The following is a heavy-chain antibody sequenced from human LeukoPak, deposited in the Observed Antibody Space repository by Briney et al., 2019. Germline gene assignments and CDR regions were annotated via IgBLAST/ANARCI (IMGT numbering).Heavy chain of an antibody. CDR2: INHSGST. Sequence: SETLSLTCAVYGGSFSGYYWSWIRQPPGKGLEWIGEINHSGSTNYNPSLKSRVTISVDTSKNQFYLKLSSVTAADTAVYYCAGPGIAAAGTLWFDPWGQGTLVTVSS. CDR3: AGPGIAAAGTLWFDP. J-gene: IGHJ5*02. D-gene: IGHD6-13*01. V-gene: IGHV4-34*01. CDR1: GGSFSGYY.